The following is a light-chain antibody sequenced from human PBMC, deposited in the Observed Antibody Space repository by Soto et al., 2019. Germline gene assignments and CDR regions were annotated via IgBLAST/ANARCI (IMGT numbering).Light chain of an antibody. Sequence: QSVLTQPPSASGTPGQRVTISCSGSSPNIGSNTVNWYQQLPGTAPKVLIYSNNQRPSGVPDRFSGSKSGTSASLAISWLQSEDEADYYCAAWDDSLNGRVFGGGTKLTVL. J-gene: IGLJ3*02. CDR2: SNN. CDR1: SPNIGSNT. CDR3: AAWDDSLNGRV. V-gene: IGLV1-44*01.